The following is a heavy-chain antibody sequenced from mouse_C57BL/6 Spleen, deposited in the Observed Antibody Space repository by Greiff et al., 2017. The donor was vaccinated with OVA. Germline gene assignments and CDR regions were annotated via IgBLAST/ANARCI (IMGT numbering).Heavy chain of an antibody. CDR1: GYTFTSYW. CDR3: ARYGSSYYAMDY. J-gene: IGHJ4*01. D-gene: IGHD1-1*01. V-gene: IGHV1-69*01. CDR2: IDPSDSYT. Sequence: QVQLQQPGAELVMPGASVKLSCKASGYTFTSYWMHGVKQRPGQGFEWIGEIDPSDSYTNYNQKFKGKSTLTVDKSSSTAYMQLSSLTSEDSAVYYCARYGSSYYAMDYWGQGTSVTVSS.